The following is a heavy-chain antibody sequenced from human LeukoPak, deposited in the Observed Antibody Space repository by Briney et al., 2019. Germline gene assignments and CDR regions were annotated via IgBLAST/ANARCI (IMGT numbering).Heavy chain of an antibody. D-gene: IGHD5-12*01. Sequence: GRSLRLSCAASGFTFDDYAMHWVRQAPGKGLEWVSGISWNSGSIGYADSVKGRFTISRDNAKNSLYLQMNSLRAEDMALNYCAKDMGRMVATWYFDYWGQGTLVTVSS. V-gene: IGHV3-9*03. CDR2: ISWNSGSI. CDR1: GFTFDDYA. CDR3: AKDMGRMVATWYFDY. J-gene: IGHJ4*02.